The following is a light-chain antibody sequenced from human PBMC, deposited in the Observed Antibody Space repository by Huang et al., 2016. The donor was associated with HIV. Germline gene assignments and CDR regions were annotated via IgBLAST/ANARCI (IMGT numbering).Light chain of an antibody. Sequence: EIVMTQSPATLSVSPGERATLSCRASQSVGSNLAWYQQKPGHAPRLLIFGASTRATGVPARFSGSGSGTEFTLTITSLQSEDFAVYYCQQYDNWPPVSFGGGTKVEI. V-gene: IGKV3-15*01. CDR2: GAS. J-gene: IGKJ4*01. CDR1: QSVGSN. CDR3: QQYDNWPPVS.